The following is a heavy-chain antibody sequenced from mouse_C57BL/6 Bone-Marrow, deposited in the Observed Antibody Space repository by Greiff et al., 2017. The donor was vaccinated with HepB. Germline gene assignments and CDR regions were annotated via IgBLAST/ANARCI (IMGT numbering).Heavy chain of an antibody. J-gene: IGHJ3*01. Sequence: EVKVVESGGGLVKPGGSLKLSCAASGFTFSSYAMSWVRQTPEKRLEWVATISDGGSYTYYPDNVKGRFTISRDNAKNNLYLQMSHLKSEDTAMYYCAREGRTLAWFAHWGQGTLVTVSA. CDR1: GFTFSSYA. CDR3: AREGRTLAWFAH. CDR2: ISDGGSYT. V-gene: IGHV5-4*01.